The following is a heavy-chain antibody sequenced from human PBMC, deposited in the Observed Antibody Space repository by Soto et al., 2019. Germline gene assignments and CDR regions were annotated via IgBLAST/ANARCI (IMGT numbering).Heavy chain of an antibody. D-gene: IGHD4-4*01. Sequence: VQLVQSGAEVKKPGSSVKVSCKASGGTFSSYAISWVRQAPGQGLEWMGGIIPIFGTANYAQKFQGRVTITADESTSTAYMELSSLRSEDTAVYYCARDRVTTVTTYFDYWGQGTLVTVSS. V-gene: IGHV1-69*01. CDR3: ARDRVTTVTTYFDY. J-gene: IGHJ4*02. CDR2: IIPIFGTA. CDR1: GGTFSSYA.